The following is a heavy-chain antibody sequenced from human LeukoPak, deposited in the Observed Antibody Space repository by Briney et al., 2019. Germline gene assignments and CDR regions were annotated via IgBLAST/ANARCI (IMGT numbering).Heavy chain of an antibody. CDR3: TKIDYSPYYYMDV. CDR1: GASIGSSSYY. CDR2: IYYSVHT. J-gene: IGHJ6*03. V-gene: IGHV4-39*07. D-gene: IGHD4-11*01. Sequence: SETLSLTCTVSGASIGSSSYYWGWIRQPPGKGLEWIGTIYYSVHTYYNPSLKSRVTIPVDRSKNQFSLRLSSVTAADTAVYYCTKIDYSPYYYMDVWGKGTTVTVSS.